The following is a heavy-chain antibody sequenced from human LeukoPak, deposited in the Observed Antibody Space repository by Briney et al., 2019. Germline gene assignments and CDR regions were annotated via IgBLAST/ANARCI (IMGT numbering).Heavy chain of an antibody. CDR2: ISSSSSTI. CDR3: AKDSKAAAGHFDY. Sequence: GGSLRLSCAASGFTFSSYSMNWVRQAPGKGLEWVSYISSSSSTIYYADSVKGRFTISRDNAKNSLYLQMNSLRAEDTALYYCAKDSKAAAGHFDYWGQGTLVTVSS. CDR1: GFTFSSYS. D-gene: IGHD6-13*01. V-gene: IGHV3-48*04. J-gene: IGHJ4*02.